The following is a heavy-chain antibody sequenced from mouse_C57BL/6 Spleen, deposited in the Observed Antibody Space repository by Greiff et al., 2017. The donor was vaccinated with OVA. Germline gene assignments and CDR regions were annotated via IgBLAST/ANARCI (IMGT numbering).Heavy chain of an antibody. D-gene: IGHD2-1*01. Sequence: EVMLVESGGDLVKPGGSLKLSCAASGFTFSRSGMSWVRQTPAKRLEWVATLSSGGSYTYYPDSVKGRFTISSDTANNTLYQQMRSLKSEDTAMNDSARHDPLDYGNGDYWGQGTTRTVSS. V-gene: IGHV5-6*01. J-gene: IGHJ2*01. CDR1: GFTFSRSG. CDR3: ARHDPLDYGNGDY. CDR2: LSSGGSYT.